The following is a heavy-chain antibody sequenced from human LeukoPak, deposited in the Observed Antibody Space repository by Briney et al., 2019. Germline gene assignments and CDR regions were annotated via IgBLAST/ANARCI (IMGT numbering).Heavy chain of an antibody. CDR2: IYSSETT. CDR1: GGSISNYY. J-gene: IGHJ4*02. CDR3: ARTHCSGGNCYHFDY. V-gene: IGHV4-4*07. Sequence: PSETLSLTCTVSGGSISNYYGSWLRHPAGEGLEWIGRIYSSETTDYNPSLQGRAAMSVDTSKNQFTLKLSAVTAADTAVDYWARTHCSGGNCYHFDYWGQGTLVTVSS. D-gene: IGHD2-15*01.